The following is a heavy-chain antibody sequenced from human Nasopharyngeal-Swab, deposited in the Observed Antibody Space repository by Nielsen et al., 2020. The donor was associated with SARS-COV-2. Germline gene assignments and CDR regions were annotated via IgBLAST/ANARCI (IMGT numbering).Heavy chain of an antibody. CDR1: GFTLSNYG. CDR3: AKEPVACSGGSCYGDWYFGL. CDR2: ISYDGSNE. Sequence: GESLKISCAASGFTLSNYGMHWVRQAPGKGLEWVALISYDGSNEYYPDSVKGRFTISRDNSKNMLYLQMSSLTVEDTAVYYCAKEPVACSGGSCYGDWYFGLWGPGTLVTVSS. J-gene: IGHJ2*01. V-gene: IGHV3-30*18. D-gene: IGHD2-15*01.